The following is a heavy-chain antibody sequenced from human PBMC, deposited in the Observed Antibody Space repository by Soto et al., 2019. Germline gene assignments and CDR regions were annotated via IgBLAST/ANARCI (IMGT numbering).Heavy chain of an antibody. V-gene: IGHV3-30-3*01. CDR2: ISYDGSNK. J-gene: IGHJ6*02. Sequence: PVGSLRLSCASSVCTFSSYAMHCVRHSPGKWLEWVAVISYDGSNKYYADSVKGRFTISRDNSKNTLYLQMNSLRAEDTAVYYCARDKPLGLRFLEWIYGMEVWGQGTTVNVSS. D-gene: IGHD3-3*01. CDR3: ARDKPLGLRFLEWIYGMEV. CDR1: VCTFSSYA.